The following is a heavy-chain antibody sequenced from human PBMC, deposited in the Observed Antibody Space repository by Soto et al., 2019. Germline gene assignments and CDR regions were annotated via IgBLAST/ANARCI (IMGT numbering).Heavy chain of an antibody. CDR1: GGSISSYY. V-gene: IGHV4-59*08. J-gene: IGHJ5*02. Sequence: SSETLSLTCTVSGGSISSYYWSWIRQPPGKGLEWIGYIYYSGSTNYNPSLKSRVTISVDTSKNQFSLELSSVTAADTAVYYCARRGFWSGYHNWFDPWGQGTLVTVSS. CDR2: IYYSGST. D-gene: IGHD3-3*01. CDR3: ARRGFWSGYHNWFDP.